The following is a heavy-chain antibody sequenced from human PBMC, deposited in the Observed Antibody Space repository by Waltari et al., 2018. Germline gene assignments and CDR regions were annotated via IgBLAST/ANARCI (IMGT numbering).Heavy chain of an antibody. J-gene: IGHJ4*02. D-gene: IGHD1-26*01. V-gene: IGHV3-7*01. CDR3: AREELGATSY. CDR1: GLTFSSYW. Sequence: EVQLLESGGGLVQPGGSLRLSCAASGLTFSSYWMSWVRQAPGKGLELVANIKQDGSEKYYVDSVKGRFTISRDNAKNSLYLQMNSLRAEDTAVYYCAREELGATSYWGQGTLVTVSS. CDR2: IKQDGSEK.